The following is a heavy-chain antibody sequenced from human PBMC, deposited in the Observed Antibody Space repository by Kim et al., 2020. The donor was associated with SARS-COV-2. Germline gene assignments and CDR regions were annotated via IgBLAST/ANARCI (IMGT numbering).Heavy chain of an antibody. V-gene: IGHV1-8*01. CDR2: MNPNSGNT. CDR3: ARRVRDSYGLGDAFDI. CDR1: GYTFTSYD. J-gene: IGHJ3*02. Sequence: ASVKVSCKASGYTFTSYDINWVRQATGQGLEWMGWMNPNSGNTGYAQKFQGRVTMTRNTSISTAYMELSSLRSEDTAVYYCARRVRDSYGLGDAFDIWGQGTMVTVSS. D-gene: IGHD5-18*01.